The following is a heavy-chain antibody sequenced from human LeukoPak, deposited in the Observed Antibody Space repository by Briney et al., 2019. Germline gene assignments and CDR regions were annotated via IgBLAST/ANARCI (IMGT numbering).Heavy chain of an antibody. CDR1: GYTFTGYY. J-gene: IGHJ4*02. CDR2: INPNSGGI. CDR3: AREVAVAGRGSYFDY. D-gene: IGHD6-19*01. Sequence: ASVKVSCKASGYTFTGYYMHWVRQAPGQGLEWMGWINPNSGGINYAQKFQGRVTMTRDTSISTAYMELSRLRSDDTAVYYCAREVAVAGRGSYFDYWGQGTLVTVSS. V-gene: IGHV1-2*02.